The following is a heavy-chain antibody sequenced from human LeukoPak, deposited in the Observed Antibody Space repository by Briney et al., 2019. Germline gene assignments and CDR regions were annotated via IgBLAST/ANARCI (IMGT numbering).Heavy chain of an antibody. CDR1: GPNFITHR. CDR3: ARHRNYGDYPLGAFDV. CDR2: IYPADSDT. Sequence: GESLKISCQGSGPNFITHRLGWVRQRPGKGLEWMGIIYPADSDTKYSPSFQGQVTITADRTINTAYLQWTSLKASDTAIYYCARHRNYGDYPLGAFDVWGPGTLVTVSS. V-gene: IGHV5-51*01. J-gene: IGHJ3*01. D-gene: IGHD4-17*01.